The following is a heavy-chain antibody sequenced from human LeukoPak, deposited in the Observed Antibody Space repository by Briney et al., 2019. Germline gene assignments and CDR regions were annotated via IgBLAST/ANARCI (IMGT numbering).Heavy chain of an antibody. D-gene: IGHD6-19*01. CDR1: GGSFSGYY. CDR2: INHSGST. V-gene: IGHV4-34*01. CDR3: ARDRAVAGRSDYFDY. Sequence: SETLSLTCAVYGGSFSGYYWSWIRQPPGKGLEWIGEINHSGSTNYNPSLKSRVTISVDTSKNQFSLKLSSVTAADTAVYYCARDRAVAGRSDYFDYWGQGTLVTISS. J-gene: IGHJ4*02.